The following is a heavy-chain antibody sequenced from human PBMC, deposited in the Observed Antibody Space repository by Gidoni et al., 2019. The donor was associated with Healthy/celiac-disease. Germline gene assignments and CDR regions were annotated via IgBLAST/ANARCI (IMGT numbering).Heavy chain of an antibody. V-gene: IGHV4-4*02. J-gene: IGHJ4*02. CDR2: IYHSGST. CDR1: GGSISSSNW. Sequence: QVQLQESGPGLVKPSGTLSLTCAVYGGSISSSNWWSWVRQPPGKGLEWIGEIYHSGSTNYNPSLKSRVTISVDKSKNQFSLKLSSVTAADTAVYYCARAGRIAAAGLGTYYFDYWGQGTLVTVSS. D-gene: IGHD6-13*01. CDR3: ARAGRIAAAGLGTYYFDY.